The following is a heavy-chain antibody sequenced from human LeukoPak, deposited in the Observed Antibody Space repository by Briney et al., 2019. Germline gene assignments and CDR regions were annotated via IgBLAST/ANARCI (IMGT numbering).Heavy chain of an antibody. V-gene: IGHV4-30-2*01. J-gene: IGHJ1*01. CDR1: GGSISSGGYS. CDR3: ASLYSSSWYVYFQH. Sequence: TSETLSLTCAVSGGSISSGGYSWSWIRQPPGKGLEWIGYIYHSGSTYYNPSLKSRVTISVDRSKNQFSPKLSSVTAADTAVYYCASLYSSSWYVYFQHWGQGTLVTVSS. CDR2: IYHSGST. D-gene: IGHD6-13*01.